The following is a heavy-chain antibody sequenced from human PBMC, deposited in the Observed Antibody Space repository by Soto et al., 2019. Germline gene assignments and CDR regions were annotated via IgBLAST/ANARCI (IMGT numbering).Heavy chain of an antibody. CDR3: ARDRPGEQHYFDF. CDR1: GFIFSSDW. V-gene: IGHV3-74*01. Sequence: EVQLVESGGGLVQPGGSLRLSCAASGFIFSSDWMHWVRQAPGGGLVWVSRINTDGSGTTYADSVTGRFTISRDNSKDTLYLQKNSLRAEDTAVYYCARDRPGEQHYFDFWGQGILVTVSS. J-gene: IGHJ4*02. D-gene: IGHD6-6*01. CDR2: INTDGSGT.